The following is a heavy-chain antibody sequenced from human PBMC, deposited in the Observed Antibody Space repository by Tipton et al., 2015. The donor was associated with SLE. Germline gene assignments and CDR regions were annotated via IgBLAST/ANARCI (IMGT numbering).Heavy chain of an antibody. D-gene: IGHD1-26*01. CDR1: GGSISSGGYY. Sequence: TLSLTCTVSGGSISSGGYYWSWIRQPPGKGLEWIGSIYYSGSTYYNPSLKSRVTMSVDRSKTQFSLNLTSVTAADTAVYYCARGGYSGSYNDWGQGTLVTVSS. V-gene: IGHV4-39*07. CDR3: ARGGYSGSYND. J-gene: IGHJ4*02. CDR2: IYYSGST.